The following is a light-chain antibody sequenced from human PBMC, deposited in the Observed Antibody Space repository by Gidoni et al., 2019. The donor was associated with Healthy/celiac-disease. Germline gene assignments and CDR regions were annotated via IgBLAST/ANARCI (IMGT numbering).Light chain of an antibody. CDR3: QVWDSSTAWVV. J-gene: IGLJ2*01. V-gene: IGLV3-9*01. CDR1: NIGSKN. Sequence: SYELTQPPSVSVALGRTARINCGGNNIGSKNVHWYQQKPGQAPVLVIYRDSNRPSGIPERFSGSNSGNTATLTISRAQAGDEADYYCQVWDSSTAWVVFGGGTKLTVL. CDR2: RDS.